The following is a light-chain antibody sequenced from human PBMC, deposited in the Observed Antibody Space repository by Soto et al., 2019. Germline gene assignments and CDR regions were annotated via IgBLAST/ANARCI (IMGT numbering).Light chain of an antibody. J-gene: IGKJ5*01. CDR3: HQRTNWPIT. CDR2: DAS. V-gene: IGKV3-11*01. CDR1: QSVDRY. Sequence: ETMLTQSPASLSLSPGERATLSCRASQSVDRYLAWYQQKPGQAPRLLIYDASNRATGIPARFSGSGSGTDFTLNISSLEPEDCAVYYCHQRTNWPITFGQGTRLEIK.